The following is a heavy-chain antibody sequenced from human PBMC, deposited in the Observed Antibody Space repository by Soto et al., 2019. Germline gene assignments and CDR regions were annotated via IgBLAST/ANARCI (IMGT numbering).Heavy chain of an antibody. Sequence: GASVKVSCKASGYTFTNYGISWVRQAPGQGLEWMGWVSAYNGNTNYAQKLQGRVTMTTDTSTSTAYMELTSLRSDDTAVYFCARALTGSGDYYYYRDVGGQGPPVTVSS. V-gene: IGHV1-18*01. J-gene: IGHJ6*03. CDR2: VSAYNGNT. CDR1: GYTFTNYG. D-gene: IGHD6-25*01. CDR3: ARALTGSGDYYYYRDV.